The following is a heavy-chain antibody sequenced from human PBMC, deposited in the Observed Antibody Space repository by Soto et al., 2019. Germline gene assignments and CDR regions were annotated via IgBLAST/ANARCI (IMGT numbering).Heavy chain of an antibody. D-gene: IGHD3-3*01. Sequence: QLQLQESGPGLVKPSETLSLICNVSGGSVSSGGYYWAWIRQPPGKGLEWIASIHYSGISYDNPSXKXKXXIXXXXXXXXXXXXXXXXXXXXXXXXXXXXXNWNFDSWGQGTLVTVSS. V-gene: IGHV4-39*01. J-gene: IGHJ4*02. CDR1: GGSVSSGGYY. CDR3: XXXNWNFDS. CDR2: IHYSGIS.